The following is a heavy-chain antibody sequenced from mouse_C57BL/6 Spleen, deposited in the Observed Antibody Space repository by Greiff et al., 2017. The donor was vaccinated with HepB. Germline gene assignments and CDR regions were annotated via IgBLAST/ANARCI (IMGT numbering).Heavy chain of an antibody. Sequence: QVQLQQPGAELVKPGASVKLSCKASGYTFTSYWMHWVKQRPGQGLEWIGMIHPNSGSTNYNEKFKSKATLTVDKSSSTAYMQLSSLTSEDSAVYYCASALRDGYDGVYYAMDYWGQGTSVTVSS. CDR1: GYTFTSYW. CDR3: ASALRDGYDGVYYAMDY. V-gene: IGHV1-64*01. J-gene: IGHJ4*01. D-gene: IGHD2-2*01. CDR2: IHPNSGST.